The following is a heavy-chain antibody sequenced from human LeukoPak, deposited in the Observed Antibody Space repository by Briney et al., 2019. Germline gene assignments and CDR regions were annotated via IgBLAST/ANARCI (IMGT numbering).Heavy chain of an antibody. V-gene: IGHV1-69*05. CDR3: ASRGYSYGSPGYFDY. CDR1: GGTFSSYA. CDR2: IIPIFGTA. J-gene: IGHJ4*02. Sequence: SVKASCKASGGTFSSYAISWVRQAPGQGLEWMGRIIPIFGTANYAQKFQGRVTITTDESTSTAYMELSSLRSEDTAVYYCASRGYSYGSPGYFDYWGQGTLVTVSS. D-gene: IGHD5-18*01.